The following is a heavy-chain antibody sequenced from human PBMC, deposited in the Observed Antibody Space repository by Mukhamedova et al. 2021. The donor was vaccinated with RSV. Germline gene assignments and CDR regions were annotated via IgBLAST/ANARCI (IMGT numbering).Heavy chain of an antibody. CDR2: IYPDNFDI. Sequence: IAWVRQMPGKGLEWMGIIYPDNFDIRYSPSFQGQVTISADKSINTAYLQWGSLTASDSAIYYCARLIVTLSWASYYLDVWGKGTT. D-gene: IGHD1-26*01. V-gene: IGHV5-51*01. CDR3: ARLIVTLSWASYYLDV. J-gene: IGHJ6*03.